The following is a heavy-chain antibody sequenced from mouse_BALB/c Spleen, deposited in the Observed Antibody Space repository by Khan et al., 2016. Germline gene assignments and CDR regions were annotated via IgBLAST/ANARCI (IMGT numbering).Heavy chain of an antibody. Sequence: EVQLQESGPGLVKPSQSLSLTRSVTGYSITSGYYWNWIRQFPGNKLEWMGYISYDGSNNYNPSLNNRFSITRDTSRNQFFLMLNSLTSKVQATYSRARCDFGSRRYYFDCWGQGTTRTITS. J-gene: IGHJ2*01. CDR2: ISYDGSN. CDR1: GYSITSGYY. D-gene: IGHD1-1*01. CDR3: ARCDFGSRRYYFDC. V-gene: IGHV3-6*02.